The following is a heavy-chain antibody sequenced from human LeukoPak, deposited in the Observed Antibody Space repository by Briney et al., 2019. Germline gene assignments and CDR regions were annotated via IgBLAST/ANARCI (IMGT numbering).Heavy chain of an antibody. CDR2: IIPIFGTA. D-gene: IGHD6-6*01. CDR3: ARSSSSSLGGSWTRYYYYYYMDV. Sequence: GASVKVSCKASGGTFSSYAISWVRQAPGQGLEWMGGIIPIFGTANYAQKFQGRVTITADKSTSTAYMELSSLRSEDTAVYYCARSSSSSLGGSWTRYYYYYYMDVWGKGTTVTVSS. V-gene: IGHV1-69*06. J-gene: IGHJ6*03. CDR1: GGTFSSYA.